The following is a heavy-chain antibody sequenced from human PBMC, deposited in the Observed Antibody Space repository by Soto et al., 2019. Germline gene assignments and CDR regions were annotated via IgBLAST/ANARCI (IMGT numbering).Heavy chain of an antibody. J-gene: IGHJ4*02. D-gene: IGHD6-6*01. CDR1: GFTFNSYA. CDR2: ISGSGDVT. V-gene: IGHV3-23*01. CDR3: AKYRSTSSGAEGFDF. Sequence: GGSLRLSCAASGFTFNSYAMTWVRQAPGKGLEWVSSISGSGDVTFYAASVEGRFTISRDNSKITFFLQLNSLRADDTGVYYCAKYRSTSSGAEGFDFWGQGALVTVS.